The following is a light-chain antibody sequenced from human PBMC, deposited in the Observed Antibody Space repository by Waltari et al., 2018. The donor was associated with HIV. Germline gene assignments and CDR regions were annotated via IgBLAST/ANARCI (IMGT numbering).Light chain of an antibody. CDR1: SSDIGAYEY. CDR3: SSYTTTNTII. J-gene: IGLJ2*01. V-gene: IGLV2-14*03. CDR2: DVF. Sequence: QSALTQPASVSGSPGQSITISCTGTSSDIGAYEYVSWYRQHPDKAPQLLIYDVFYRPYVVSHRCSGSKYGNTASLTISGLQAEDEAVYSCSSYTTTNTIIFGGGTKLTVL.